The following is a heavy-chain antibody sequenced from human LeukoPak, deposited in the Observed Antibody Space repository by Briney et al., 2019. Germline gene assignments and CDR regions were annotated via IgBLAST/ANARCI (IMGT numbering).Heavy chain of an antibody. V-gene: IGHV4-4*09. CDR2: IYTSGST. CDR1: GGSISSYY. CDR3: ARHSGTYYDFWSGYYHAEYFQH. J-gene: IGHJ1*01. Sequence: SETLSLTCTVSGGSISSYYWSWIRQPPGKGLEWIGYIYTSGSTNYNPSLKSRVTISVDTSKNQFSLKLSSVTAADTAVYYCARHSGTYYDFWSGYYHAEYFQHWGQGTLVTVSS. D-gene: IGHD3-3*01.